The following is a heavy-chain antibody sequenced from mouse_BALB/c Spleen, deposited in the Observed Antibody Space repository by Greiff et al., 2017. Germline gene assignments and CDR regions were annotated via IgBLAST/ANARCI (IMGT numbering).Heavy chain of an antibody. CDR2: INSNGGST. J-gene: IGHJ1*01. Sequence: EVQLVESGGGLVQPGGSLKLSCAASGFTFSSYGMSWVRQTPDKRLELVATINSNGGSTYYPDSVKGRFTISRDNAKNTLYLQMSSLKSEDTAMYYCARDGGLWSWYFDVWGAGTTVTVSS. CDR3: ARDGGLWSWYFDV. D-gene: IGHD1-1*02. V-gene: IGHV5-6-3*01. CDR1: GFTFSSYG.